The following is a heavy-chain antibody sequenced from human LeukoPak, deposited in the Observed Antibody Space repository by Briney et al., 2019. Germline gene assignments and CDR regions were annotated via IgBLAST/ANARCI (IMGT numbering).Heavy chain of an antibody. CDR1: GTTFRDYG. Sequence: GGSLRLSCAASGTTFRDYGMHWVRQAPGRGLEWVALIRFDESNEYYADSVKGRFTISRDNSKNTLFLQMNSLRAEDTAVYYCAKESPQFDLWGQGTLVTVSS. CDR2: IRFDESNE. J-gene: IGHJ5*02. CDR3: AKESPQFDL. V-gene: IGHV3-30*02.